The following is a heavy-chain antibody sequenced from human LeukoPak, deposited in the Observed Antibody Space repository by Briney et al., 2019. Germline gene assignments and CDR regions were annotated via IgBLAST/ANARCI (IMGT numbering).Heavy chain of an antibody. J-gene: IGHJ5*02. CDR2: TIMTGSTI. D-gene: IGHD5-24*01. V-gene: IGHV3-11*04. CDR1: GFTFSDYY. Sequence: GGSLRLSCAASGFTFSDYYMTWIRQAPGKGLEWVSYTIMTGSTIYYADSVKGRFTISRDNAKNSLYLQMNSLRAEDTAVYYCARDRSQATARWWFDPWGQGTLVTVSS. CDR3: ARDRSQATARWWFDP.